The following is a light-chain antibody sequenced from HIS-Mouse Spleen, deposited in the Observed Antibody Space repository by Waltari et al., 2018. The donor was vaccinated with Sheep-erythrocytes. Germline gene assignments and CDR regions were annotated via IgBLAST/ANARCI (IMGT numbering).Light chain of an antibody. V-gene: IGLV2-11*01. CDR3: CSYAGSYNHV. J-gene: IGLJ1*01. CDR2: DVS. CDR1: SSDVGGYNY. Sequence: QPALTQPRSVSVSPAQSVTIPCTGTSSDVGGYNYVSWYQQYPGKAPKLMIYDVSKRPSGVPDRFSGSKSGNTASLTISGLQAEDEADYYCCSYAGSYNHVFATGTKVTVL.